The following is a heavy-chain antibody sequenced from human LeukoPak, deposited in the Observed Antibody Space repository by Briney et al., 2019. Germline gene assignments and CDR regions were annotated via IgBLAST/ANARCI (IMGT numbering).Heavy chain of an antibody. Sequence: SETLSLTCTVSDDSITMYYWTWIRQPPGKGLEWIGYVDHTGSTKFNPSLNGRISISRDTSNNFFSLRLRSVTAADTAVYFCARGRVSSSTWYSTYYYFFYMDFWGKGTTVTVSS. CDR3: ARGRVSSSTWYSTYYYFFYMDF. D-gene: IGHD4-11*01. CDR1: DDSITMYY. V-gene: IGHV4-59*01. J-gene: IGHJ6*03. CDR2: VDHTGST.